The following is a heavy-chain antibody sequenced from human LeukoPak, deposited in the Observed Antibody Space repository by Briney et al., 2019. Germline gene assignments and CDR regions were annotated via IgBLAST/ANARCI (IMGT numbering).Heavy chain of an antibody. V-gene: IGHV3-23*01. CDR1: GFTFSSYA. Sequence: GGSLRLSCAASGFTFSSYAMSWVRQAPGKGLEWVSAISGSGGSTYYADSVKGGFTISRDNSKKTLYLQMNSLRAEDTAVYYCAKGGYCGGDCFFRLDYWGQGTLVTVSS. D-gene: IGHD2-21*02. CDR2: ISGSGGST. J-gene: IGHJ4*02. CDR3: AKGGYCGGDCFFRLDY.